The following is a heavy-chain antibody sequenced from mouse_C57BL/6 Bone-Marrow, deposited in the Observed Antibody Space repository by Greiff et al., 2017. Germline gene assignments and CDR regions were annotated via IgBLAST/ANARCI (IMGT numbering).Heavy chain of an antibody. CDR2: IYPRSGNT. CDR3: ARQILRHYAMDY. Sequence: QVQLQQSGAELARPGASVKLSCKASGYTFTSYGISWVKQRTGQGLEWIGEIYPRSGNTYYNEKFKGKATLTADKSSSTAYMELRSLTSEDSAVYFCARQILRHYAMDYWGQGTSVTVSS. V-gene: IGHV1-81*01. CDR1: GYTFTSYG. D-gene: IGHD1-2*01. J-gene: IGHJ4*01.